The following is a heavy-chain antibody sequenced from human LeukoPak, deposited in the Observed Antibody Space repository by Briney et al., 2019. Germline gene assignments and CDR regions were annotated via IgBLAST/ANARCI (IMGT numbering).Heavy chain of an antibody. Sequence: PSETLSLTCTVSGDSISYSYWSWIRQSPGKRLEWIAYISYTGSTRYNPSLQSRVTVSIDTSENHFSLKLTSVTAADTAVYYCVRHFRVGANYYFGDWDQGTPVTVSS. CDR3: VRHFRVGANYYFGD. D-gene: IGHD3-10*01. V-gene: IGHV4-59*08. CDR1: GDSISYSY. CDR2: ISYTGST. J-gene: IGHJ4*02.